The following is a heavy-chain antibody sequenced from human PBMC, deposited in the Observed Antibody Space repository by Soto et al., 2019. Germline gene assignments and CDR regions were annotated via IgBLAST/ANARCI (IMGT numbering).Heavy chain of an antibody. J-gene: IGHJ5*02. Sequence: GGSLRLSCAASGFTFSSYAMHWVRQAPGKGLEWVAVISYDGSNKYYADSVKGRFTISRDNSKNTLYLQMNSLRAEDTAVYYCARGRSYYFSWFDPWGQGTLVTVSS. CDR1: GFTFSSYA. D-gene: IGHD1-26*01. V-gene: IGHV3-30-3*01. CDR3: ARGRSYYFSWFDP. CDR2: ISYDGSNK.